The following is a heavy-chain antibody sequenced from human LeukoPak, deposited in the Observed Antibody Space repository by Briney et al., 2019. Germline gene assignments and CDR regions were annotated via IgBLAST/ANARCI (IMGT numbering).Heavy chain of an antibody. J-gene: IGHJ6*03. CDR2: IIPIFGTA. D-gene: IGHD3-16*01. Sequence: GASVKVSCKASGGTFSSYAISWVRQAPGQGLEWMGGIIPIFGTANYAQKFQGRVTITADESTSTAYMELSSLRSEDTAVYYCARCYVLSYYMDVWGKGTTVTVSS. V-gene: IGHV1-69*13. CDR3: ARCYVLSYYMDV. CDR1: GGTFSSYA.